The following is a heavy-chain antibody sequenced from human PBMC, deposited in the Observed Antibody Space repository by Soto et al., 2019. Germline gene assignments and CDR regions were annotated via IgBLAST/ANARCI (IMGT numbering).Heavy chain of an antibody. V-gene: IGHV4-39*01. D-gene: IGHD2-15*01. CDR1: GGSISSSSFY. Sequence: XGTLALTCTVSGGSISSSSFYWGWIRQPPGKGLEWIGSIYYSGSTYYNPSLKSRVTISVDTSKNQFSLKLSSVTAADTAVYYCARQPNMVGHYYYYGMDVWGQGTTVTVSS. CDR2: IYYSGST. J-gene: IGHJ6*02. CDR3: ARQPNMVGHYYYYGMDV.